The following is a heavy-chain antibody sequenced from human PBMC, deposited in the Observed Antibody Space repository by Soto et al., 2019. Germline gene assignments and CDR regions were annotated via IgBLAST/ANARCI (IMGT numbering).Heavy chain of an antibody. Sequence: QVQLQESGPGPVKPSQTLSLTCTVSGGSISSGGYYWSWIRQHPGKGLEWIGYIYYSGSTYYNPSLKSRVTISVDTAKNQFSLKLSSVTAADTAVYYCARDPSGSGSYFDYWGQGTLVTVSS. J-gene: IGHJ4*02. CDR1: GGSISSGGYY. CDR3: ARDPSGSGSYFDY. D-gene: IGHD3-10*01. V-gene: IGHV4-31*03. CDR2: IYYSGST.